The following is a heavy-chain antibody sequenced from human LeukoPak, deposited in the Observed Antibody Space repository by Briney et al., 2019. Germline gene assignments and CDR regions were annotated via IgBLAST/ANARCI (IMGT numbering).Heavy chain of an antibody. J-gene: IGHJ4*02. Sequence: ASVKVSCKASGYSFISYGINWVRQAPGQGLEWMGWISTYNGNTHYAQKLQGRVTMTTDTSTTTAYMELRSLRSDDTAVYYYTRDDPHSSGWDPDYWGQGTLVTVSS. CDR1: GYSFISYG. CDR2: ISTYNGNT. D-gene: IGHD6-19*01. V-gene: IGHV1-18*01. CDR3: TRDDPHSSGWDPDY.